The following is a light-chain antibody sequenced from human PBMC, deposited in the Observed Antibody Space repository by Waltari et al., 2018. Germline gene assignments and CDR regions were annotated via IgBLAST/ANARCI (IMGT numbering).Light chain of an antibody. CDR1: HSVTIIS. V-gene: IGKV3-20*01. Sequence: HSVTIISLSWCQHKPGQDPNLLIYGASNRATGFPDSFSGSGSGTDFTLTISGLEPEDFAVYYCQQYDGKPGTFGRGTKVEI. CDR2: GAS. CDR3: QQYDGKPGT. J-gene: IGKJ1*01.